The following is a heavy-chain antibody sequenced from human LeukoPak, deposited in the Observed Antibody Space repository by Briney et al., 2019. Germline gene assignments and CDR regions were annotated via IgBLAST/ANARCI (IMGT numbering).Heavy chain of an antibody. J-gene: IGHJ4*02. CDR2: IYTSGST. Sequence: SETLSLTCTVSGGSISSGSYYWSWIRQPAGKGLEWIGRIYTSGSTNYNPSLKSRVTISVDTSKNQFSLKLSSVTAADTAVYYCATDYGDYVRGNGGNYWGQGTLVTVSS. V-gene: IGHV4-61*02. CDR3: ATDYGDYVRGNGGNY. D-gene: IGHD4-17*01. CDR1: GGSISSGSYY.